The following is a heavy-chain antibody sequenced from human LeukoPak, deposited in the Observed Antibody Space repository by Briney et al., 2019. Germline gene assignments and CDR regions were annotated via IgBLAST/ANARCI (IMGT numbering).Heavy chain of an antibody. V-gene: IGHV1-2*02. Sequence: ASVKVSCKASGYTFTGYYMHWVRQAPGQGLEWMGWINPNSGGTNYAQKFQGRVTMTRDTSISTAYMELSRLRSDDTAVYYCARVPPPYYDFWSGYYYFDYWGQETLVTVSS. CDR2: INPNSGGT. J-gene: IGHJ4*02. CDR3: ARVPPPYYDFWSGYYYFDY. CDR1: GYTFTGYY. D-gene: IGHD3-3*01.